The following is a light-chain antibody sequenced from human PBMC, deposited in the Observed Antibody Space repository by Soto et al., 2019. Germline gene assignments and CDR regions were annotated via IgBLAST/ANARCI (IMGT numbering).Light chain of an antibody. V-gene: IGLV2-11*01. CDR3: CSYAGSYTGV. J-gene: IGLJ2*01. CDR1: SSDVGGYNY. Sequence: QSVLTQPRSVSGSPGQSVTISCTGTSSDVGGYNYVSWYQQHPDKAPKFIIYDINKRRSGVPDRFSGSRSGNTASLTISGLQPEDEADYYCCSYAGSYTGVFGGGTKLTVL. CDR2: DIN.